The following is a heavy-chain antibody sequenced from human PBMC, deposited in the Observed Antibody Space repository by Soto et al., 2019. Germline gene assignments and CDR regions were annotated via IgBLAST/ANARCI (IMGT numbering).Heavy chain of an antibody. J-gene: IGHJ4*02. CDR2: ISGSGGST. Sequence: EVQLLESGGGLVQPGGSLRLSCAASGFTFSSYAMSWVRQAPGKGLEWVSAISGSGGSTYYADSVKGRFTISRDNSKNTLYLQMNSLRAEDTAVYYCAKDGDGDYIWGSYRPGGPLSDYWGQGTLVTVSS. CDR1: GFTFSSYA. V-gene: IGHV3-23*01. D-gene: IGHD3-16*02. CDR3: AKDGDGDYIWGSYRPGGPLSDY.